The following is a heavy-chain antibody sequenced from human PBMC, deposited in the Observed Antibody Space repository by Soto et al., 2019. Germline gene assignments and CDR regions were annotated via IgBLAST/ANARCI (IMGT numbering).Heavy chain of an antibody. D-gene: IGHD1-26*01. Sequence: EGPLVGSGGGLVQPGGSARLSCAASGFSVSGWYMDWVRQAPGKGLEWVARLKDRSQNYATEYAAYVKGRFTVSRHASQNSMYLQMNSLKIEDTAVYYCAREGDARGLDSWGQGTLVTVS. CDR1: GFSVSGWY. CDR3: AREGDARGLDS. V-gene: IGHV3-72*01. CDR2: LKDRSQNYAT. J-gene: IGHJ5*01.